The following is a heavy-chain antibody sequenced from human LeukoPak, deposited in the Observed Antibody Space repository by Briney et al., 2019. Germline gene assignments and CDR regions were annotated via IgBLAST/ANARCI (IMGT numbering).Heavy chain of an antibody. CDR3: ATNPLY. CDR2: IKTKNDGETA. J-gene: IGHJ4*02. V-gene: IGHV3-15*01. CDR1: GFTFSNTW. Sequence: GGSLRRSCAASGFTFSNTWMSWVRQAPGKGLEWVGRIKTKNDGETANYAAPVKGRFTISRDDSKNTLYLLMNSLRIEDTAVYYCATNPLYWGQGTLVTVSS.